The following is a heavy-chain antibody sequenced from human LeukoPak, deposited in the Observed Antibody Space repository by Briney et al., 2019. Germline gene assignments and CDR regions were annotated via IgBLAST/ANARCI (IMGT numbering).Heavy chain of an antibody. CDR1: GGTFSSYT. CDR2: IIPIFGIA. Sequence: ASVKVSCKASGGTFSSYTISWVRQAPGQGLEWMGRIIPIFGIANYAQKFQGRVTITADKSTSTAYMELSSLRSEDTAVYYCARGVYCSSTSCYGSLLDYWGQGTLVTVSS. J-gene: IGHJ4*02. V-gene: IGHV1-69*02. CDR3: ARGVYCSSTSCYGSLLDY. D-gene: IGHD2-2*01.